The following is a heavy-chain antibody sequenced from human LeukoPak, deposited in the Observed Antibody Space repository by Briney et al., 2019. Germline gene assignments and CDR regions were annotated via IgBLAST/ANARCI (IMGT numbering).Heavy chain of an antibody. CDR3: ARQKYCSSTSCYISVTNWFDP. CDR1: GGSISSGGYY. CDR2: IYYSGST. D-gene: IGHD2-2*02. Sequence: SSETLFLTCTVSGGSISSGGYYWSWIRQHPGKGLEWIGYIYYSGSTYYNPSLKSRVTISVDTSKNQFSLKLSSVTAADTAVYYCARQKYCSSTSCYISVTNWFDPWGQGTLGTVSS. J-gene: IGHJ5*02. V-gene: IGHV4-31*03.